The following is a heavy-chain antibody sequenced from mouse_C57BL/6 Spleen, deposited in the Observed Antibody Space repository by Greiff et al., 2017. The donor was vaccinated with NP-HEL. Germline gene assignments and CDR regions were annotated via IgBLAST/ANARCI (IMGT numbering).Heavy chain of an antibody. V-gene: IGHV5-17*01. Sequence: EVKLVESGGGLVKPGGSLKLSCAASGFTFSDYGMHWVRQAPEQGLEWVAYISSGSSTIYYADTVKGRFTISRDNAKNTLFLQMTSLRSEDTAMYYCATPANWDWYFDVWGTGTTVTVSS. CDR3: ATPANWDWYFDV. CDR1: GFTFSDYG. J-gene: IGHJ1*03. D-gene: IGHD4-1*01. CDR2: ISSGSSTI.